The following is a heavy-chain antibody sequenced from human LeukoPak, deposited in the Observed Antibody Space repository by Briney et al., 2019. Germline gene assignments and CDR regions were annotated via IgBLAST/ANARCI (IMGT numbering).Heavy chain of an antibody. Sequence: ASVKVYCKASGYTFTGYYMHWVRQAPGQGLEWMGWINPNSGGTNYAQKFQGRVTMTRDTSISTAYMELSRLRSDDTAVYYCARDGYDFWSGYYPHPNINWFDPWGQGTLVTVSS. V-gene: IGHV1-2*02. CDR3: ARDGYDFWSGYYPHPNINWFDP. D-gene: IGHD3-3*01. CDR2: INPNSGGT. CDR1: GYTFTGYY. J-gene: IGHJ5*02.